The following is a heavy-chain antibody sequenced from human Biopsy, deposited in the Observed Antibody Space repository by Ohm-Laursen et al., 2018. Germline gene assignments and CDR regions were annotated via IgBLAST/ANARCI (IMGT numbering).Heavy chain of an antibody. Sequence: GASVKVSCKTSGGTFTNHAVGWVRQAPGQGLEWVGSSIPLFNTANYADKFQGRVTLTADKSTTTAYMELSSPRSEDTAIYYCAPQTPRDPAILTGGYHYDIAVWGQGTTVTVSS. CDR3: APQTPRDPAILTGGYHYDIAV. CDR1: GGTFTNHA. CDR2: SIPLFNTA. D-gene: IGHD3-9*01. J-gene: IGHJ6*02. V-gene: IGHV1-69*06.